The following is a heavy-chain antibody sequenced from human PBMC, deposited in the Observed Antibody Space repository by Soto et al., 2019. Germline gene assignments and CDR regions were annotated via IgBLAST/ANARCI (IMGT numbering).Heavy chain of an antibody. J-gene: IGHJ2*01. CDR3: AKDPYGDIYWYFAL. D-gene: IGHD4-17*01. CDR1: GLTLSSYA. Sequence: GSLSLSCAASGLTLSSYAMSWVRQAPGKGLEWVSSISGSGGSTYYADSVKGRFTISRDNSKNTLYLQMNSLRAEDTAVYYCAKDPYGDIYWYFALWGRGTLVTAPQ. CDR2: ISGSGGST. V-gene: IGHV3-23*01.